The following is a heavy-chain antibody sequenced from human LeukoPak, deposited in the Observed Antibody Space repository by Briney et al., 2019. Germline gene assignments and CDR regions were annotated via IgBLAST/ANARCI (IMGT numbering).Heavy chain of an antibody. CDR2: INPNSGGT. CDR3: ARDGNWNVLQFDC. Sequence: ASVKVSCKTSGYTFIDYYIHWVRQAPGQGLERMGWINPNSGGTNYAQRFQGRVTMTRDTSINTVYMELSSLTSDDTAVYYCARDGNWNVLQFDCWGQGTLVTVSS. CDR1: GYTFIDYY. J-gene: IGHJ4*02. V-gene: IGHV1-2*02. D-gene: IGHD1-1*01.